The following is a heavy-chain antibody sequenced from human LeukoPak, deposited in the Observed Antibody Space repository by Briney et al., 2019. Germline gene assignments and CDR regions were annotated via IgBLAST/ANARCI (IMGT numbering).Heavy chain of an antibody. V-gene: IGHV4-61*02. Sequence: ASETLSLTCTVSGGSISSGSYYWSWIRQPAGKGLEWIGRIYTSGSTNYNPSLKSRVTISVDTSKNQFSLKLSSVTAADTAVYYCARYIGRYCSSTSCYEGWFDPWGQGTLVTVSS. J-gene: IGHJ5*02. CDR2: IYTSGST. CDR1: GGSISSGSYY. D-gene: IGHD2-2*01. CDR3: ARYIGRYCSSTSCYEGWFDP.